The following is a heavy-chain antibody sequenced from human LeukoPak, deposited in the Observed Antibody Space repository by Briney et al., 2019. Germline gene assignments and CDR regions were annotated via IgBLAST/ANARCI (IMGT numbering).Heavy chain of an antibody. D-gene: IGHD2-2*01. Sequence: SVKVSCKASGGTFSSYAISWVRQAPGQGLEWMGGIISIFGTANYAQKFQGRVTITADESTSTAYMELSSLRSEDTAVYYCAKTIVVVPAASPYYYYMDVWGKGTTVTVSS. CDR2: IISIFGTA. CDR3: AKTIVVVPAASPYYYYMDV. J-gene: IGHJ6*03. CDR1: GGTFSSYA. V-gene: IGHV1-69*13.